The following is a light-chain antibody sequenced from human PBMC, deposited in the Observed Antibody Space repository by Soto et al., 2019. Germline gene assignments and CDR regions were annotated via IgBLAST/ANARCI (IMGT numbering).Light chain of an antibody. V-gene: IGKV3-20*01. CDR2: AAS. J-gene: IGKJ2*01. Sequence: EIVLTQSPGTLSLSPGERATLSCRASQSVSSRYLAWYQQKPGQAPRLLIYAASSRATGVPDRFSGSGSGTDFTLTVSRLEPEDFAVYYCQQYGTSPMYTFGQGTKLEIK. CDR3: QQYGTSPMYT. CDR1: QSVSSRY.